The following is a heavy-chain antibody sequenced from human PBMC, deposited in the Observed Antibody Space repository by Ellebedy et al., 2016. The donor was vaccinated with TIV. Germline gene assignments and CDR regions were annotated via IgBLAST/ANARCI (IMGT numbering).Heavy chain of an antibody. CDR3: ARYTGLLVIGTWSDP. Sequence: SGPTLVKPTQTLTLTCIFSGFSLHTSSVRVGWIRQPPGEALEWLALIDGDNDKRYTPSLKTRLTITKSTSKNQVALTMTNMDPLDTGTYFCARYTGLLVIGTWSDPWGQGTLVAVSS. J-gene: IGHJ5*02. V-gene: IGHV2-5*02. CDR2: IDGDNDK. CDR1: GFSLHTSSVR. D-gene: IGHD2-21*01.